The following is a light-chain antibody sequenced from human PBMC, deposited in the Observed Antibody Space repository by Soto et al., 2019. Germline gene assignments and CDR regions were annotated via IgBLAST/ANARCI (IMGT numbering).Light chain of an antibody. Sequence: EIVLTQSPGTLSLSPGEGATLSCRASQSVSSSYLAWYQQKPGQAPRLLIYGASSRATGIPDRFSGSGSGTDLTIKTRTPETEDFSVYYCQQYGSSPTFGQGTKVEIK. V-gene: IGKV3-20*01. CDR1: QSVSSSY. CDR2: GAS. J-gene: IGKJ1*01. CDR3: QQYGSSPT.